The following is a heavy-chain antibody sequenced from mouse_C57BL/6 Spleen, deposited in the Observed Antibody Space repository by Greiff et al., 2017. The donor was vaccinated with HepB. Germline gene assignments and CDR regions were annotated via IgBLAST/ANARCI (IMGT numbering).Heavy chain of an antibody. CDR3: ARRDYEDYYAMDY. V-gene: IGHV1-80*01. D-gene: IGHD2-4*01. CDR2: IYPGDGDT. CDR1: GYAFSSYW. J-gene: IGHJ4*01. Sequence: VQLVESGAELVKPGASVKISCKASGYAFSSYWMNWVKQRPGKGLEWIGQIYPGDGDTNYNGKFKGKATLTADKSSSTAYMQLSSLTSEDSAVYFCARRDYEDYYAMDYWGQGTSVTVSS.